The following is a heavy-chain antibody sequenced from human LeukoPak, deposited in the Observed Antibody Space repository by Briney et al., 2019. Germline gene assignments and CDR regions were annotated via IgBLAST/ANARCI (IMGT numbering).Heavy chain of an antibody. V-gene: IGHV3-11*01. J-gene: IGHJ3*02. CDR2: ISSIGNII. Sequence: SGGSLRLSCAASGFTFSDYYMSWIRQAPEKGLEWVSYISSIGNIIYYADSVKGRFTISRDNAKNLLYLQMNSLTAEDTAVYYCARGGIVAAGPSDDVFDIWGQGTMVTISS. CDR1: GFTFSDYY. D-gene: IGHD6-13*01. CDR3: ARGGIVAAGPSDDVFDI.